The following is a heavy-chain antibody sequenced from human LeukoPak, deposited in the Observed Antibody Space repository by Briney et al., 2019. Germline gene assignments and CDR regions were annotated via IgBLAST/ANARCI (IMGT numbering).Heavy chain of an antibody. CDR2: IYSGGST. CDR1: GFTVSSNY. CDR3: ARVMGTVTTGYFDY. J-gene: IGHJ4*02. D-gene: IGHD4-17*01. V-gene: IGHV3-53*01. Sequence: GGSLRLSCAASGFTVSSNYMSWVRQAPGKGLEWVSVIYSGGSTYDADSVKGRFTISRDNSKNTLYLQMNSLRAEDTAVYYCARVMGTVTTGYFDYWGQGTLVTVSS.